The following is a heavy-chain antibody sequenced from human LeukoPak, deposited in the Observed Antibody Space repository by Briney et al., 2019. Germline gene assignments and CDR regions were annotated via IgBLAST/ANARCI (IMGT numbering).Heavy chain of an antibody. CDR3: ARGQSQIDY. CDR2: IDTSGST. Sequence: PSETLSLTCTVSGVSISHYYWTWIRQPAGGGLEWIGRIDTSGSTNYNPSLKSRVTMSSDTSNNQFSLNLMSVDATDTAVYYCARGQSQIDYWGQGILVTVSP. CDR1: GVSISHYY. J-gene: IGHJ4*02. V-gene: IGHV4-4*07.